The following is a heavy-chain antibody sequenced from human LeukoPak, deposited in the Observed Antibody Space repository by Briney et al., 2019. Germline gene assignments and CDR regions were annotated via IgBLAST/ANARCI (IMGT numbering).Heavy chain of an antibody. V-gene: IGHV4-30-4*01. CDR2: IYPTGTT. CDR1: GGSISSGNYY. Sequence: PSETLSLTCTVSGGSISSGNYYWSWIRQPPGKGLEWIGHIYPTGTTYYNPSLKSRVTMSIDRSKKQFSLKLSSVTAADTAVYYCARELVDNSPDYWAQGTLVTVSS. J-gene: IGHJ4*02. CDR3: ARELVDNSPDY. D-gene: IGHD1-26*01.